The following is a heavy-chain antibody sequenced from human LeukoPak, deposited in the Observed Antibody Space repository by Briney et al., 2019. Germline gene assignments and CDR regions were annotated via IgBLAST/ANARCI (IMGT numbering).Heavy chain of an antibody. CDR1: GGSSSGYY. V-gene: IGHV4-34*01. CDR2: INHGGST. Sequence: PETLSLTCAVYGGSSSGYYWSWIRQLPGKGLEWIGEINHGGSTNYNPSLKSRVTIAVDTSKNQFSLKLSSVAAADTAVYYWARDFDWPYTTRYYYYGMDVWGQGTTVTVSS. D-gene: IGHD3-9*01. CDR3: ARDFDWPYTTRYYYYGMDV. J-gene: IGHJ6*02.